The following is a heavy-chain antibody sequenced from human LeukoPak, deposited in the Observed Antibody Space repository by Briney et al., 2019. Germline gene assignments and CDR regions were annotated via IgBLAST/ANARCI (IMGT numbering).Heavy chain of an antibody. Sequence: SETLSLTCTVSGGSISSYYWSWIRQPAGKGLEWIGRIYTSGSTNYNPSLKSRVTMSVDTSKNQFSLKLSSVTAADTAVYYCAGPFSPYGDGEYYYYYYMDVWGKGTTVTVSS. D-gene: IGHD4-17*01. J-gene: IGHJ6*03. CDR2: IYTSGST. CDR3: AGPFSPYGDGEYYYYYYMDV. V-gene: IGHV4-4*07. CDR1: GGSISSYY.